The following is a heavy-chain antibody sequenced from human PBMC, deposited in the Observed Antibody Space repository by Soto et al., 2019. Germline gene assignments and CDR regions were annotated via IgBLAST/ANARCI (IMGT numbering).Heavy chain of an antibody. CDR1: GFTFSSYA. CDR2: ISYDGSNK. V-gene: IGHV3-30-3*01. CDR3: ARGTTPYYYDSSGYPFDY. D-gene: IGHD3-22*01. J-gene: IGHJ4*02. Sequence: GGSLRLSCAASGFTFSSYAMHWVRQAPGKGLEWVAVISYDGSNKYYADSVKGRFTISRDNSKNTLYLQMNSLRAEDTAVYYCARGTTPYYYDSSGYPFDYWGQGTLVTVSS.